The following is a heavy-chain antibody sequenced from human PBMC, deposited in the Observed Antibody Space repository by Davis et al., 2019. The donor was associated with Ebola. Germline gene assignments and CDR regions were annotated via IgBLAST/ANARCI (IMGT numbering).Heavy chain of an antibody. J-gene: IGHJ3*02. CDR1: GYTFTSYD. Sequence: ASVTVSCKASGYTFTSYDINWVRQAPGQGLEWMGWINPNSGGTTYAQKFQGRVTMTRDTSISTAYMELSRLRSDDTAVYYCARVRYYDFWSGDWDAFDIWGQGTMVTVSS. CDR3: ARVRYYDFWSGDWDAFDI. CDR2: INPNSGGT. D-gene: IGHD3-3*01. V-gene: IGHV1-2*02.